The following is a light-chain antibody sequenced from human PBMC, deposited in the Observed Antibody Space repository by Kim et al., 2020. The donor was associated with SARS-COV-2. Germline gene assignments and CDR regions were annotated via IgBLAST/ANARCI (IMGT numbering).Light chain of an antibody. CDR3: QQYVSSLWT. J-gene: IGKJ1*01. V-gene: IGKV3-20*01. CDR1: QSVTNNY. Sequence: PGERATLSCRASQSVTNNYLAWYQQKPGQAPRVLISGASRRATGIPDRFSGSGSGTDFTLTISRLEPEDSAVHYCQQYVSSLWTFGRGTKV. CDR2: GAS.